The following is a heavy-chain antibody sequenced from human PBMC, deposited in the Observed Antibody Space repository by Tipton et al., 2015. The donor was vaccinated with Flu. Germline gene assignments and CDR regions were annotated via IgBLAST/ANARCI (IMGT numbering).Heavy chain of an antibody. Sequence: TLSLTCSVSGDSIGGGYFWGWTRQPPGQGLEWIGNVHRAGNPYYNPSLKSRLTISVDTSQNQFSLRLSSVTAADAAVYYCARHTGDSVRGVIDYWGQGTLVTVSS. V-gene: IGHV4-38-2*01. J-gene: IGHJ4*02. CDR2: VHRAGNP. D-gene: IGHD3-10*02. CDR1: GDSIGGGYF. CDR3: ARHTGDSVRGVIDY.